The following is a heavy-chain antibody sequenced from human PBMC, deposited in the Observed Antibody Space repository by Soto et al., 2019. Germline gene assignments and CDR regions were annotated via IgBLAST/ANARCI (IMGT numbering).Heavy chain of an antibody. J-gene: IGHJ3*02. Sequence: QVQLVESGGGVVQPGRSLRLSCAASGFTFSSYAMHWVRQAAGKGLEWVAVISYDGSNKYYADSVKGRFTISRDNSKNTLYLQMNSLRAEDTAVYYCARDEYINGDGEDAFDIWGQGTMVTVSS. V-gene: IGHV3-30-3*01. D-gene: IGHD3-10*01. CDR3: ARDEYINGDGEDAFDI. CDR1: GFTFSSYA. CDR2: ISYDGSNK.